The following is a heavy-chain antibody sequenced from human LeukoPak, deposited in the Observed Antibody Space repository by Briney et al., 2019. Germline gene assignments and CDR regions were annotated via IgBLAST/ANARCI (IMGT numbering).Heavy chain of an antibody. J-gene: IGHJ3*02. CDR1: GFTFSSYA. CDR3: AKPYSSSDRRAFDI. D-gene: IGHD6-6*01. V-gene: IGHV3-30-3*02. CDR2: ISYDGSNK. Sequence: GGSLRLSCAASGFTFSSYAMHWVRQAPGKGLEWVAVISYDGSNKYYADSVKGRFTISRDNSKNTLYLQMNSLRAEDTAVYYCAKPYSSSDRRAFDIWGQGTMVTVSS.